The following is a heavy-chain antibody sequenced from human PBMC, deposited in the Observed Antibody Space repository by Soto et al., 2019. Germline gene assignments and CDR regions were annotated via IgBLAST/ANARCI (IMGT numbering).Heavy chain of an antibody. V-gene: IGHV3-43*01. J-gene: IGHJ6*02. D-gene: IGHD2-2*01. CDR2: ISWDGNST. CDR1: GFTFDDYT. Sequence: GGSLRLSCAASGFTFDDYTLHWVRQAPGKGLEWVSLISWDGNSTYYADSVKGRFTISRDNSRNSLYLQMNSLRSEDTALYYCAKESAVVVPETINYFGMDAWGQGTTVTVSS. CDR3: AKESAVVVPETINYFGMDA.